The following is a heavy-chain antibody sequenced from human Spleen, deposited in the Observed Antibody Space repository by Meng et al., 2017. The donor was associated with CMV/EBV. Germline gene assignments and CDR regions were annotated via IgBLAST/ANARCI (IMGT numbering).Heavy chain of an antibody. CDR3: ARPSGSAPNWFDP. D-gene: IGHD1-26*01. V-gene: IGHV1-2*02. CDR1: GYIFIDYF. J-gene: IGHJ5*02. CDR2: INPINGGT. Sequence: VSGYIFIDYFIHWVRRAPGRGLEWMGWINPINGGTHFAQKFQDRVTLTRDTSTSTAYMELSSLTSDDTAVYYCARPSGSAPNWFDPWGQGTLVTVSS.